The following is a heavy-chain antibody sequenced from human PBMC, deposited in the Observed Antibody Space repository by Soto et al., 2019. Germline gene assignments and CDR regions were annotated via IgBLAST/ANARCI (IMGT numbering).Heavy chain of an antibody. V-gene: IGHV3-23*01. D-gene: IGHD3-22*01. CDR2: ISGSGGST. CDR1: GFTFSSYG. CDR3: ARSPGAGGYVLYFDY. Sequence: GGSLRLSCAASGFTFSSYGMTWVRQAPGKGLEWVSAISGSGGSTYYADSVKGRFSISRDNSKNTLYLQMNSLKAEDTAVYYCARSPGAGGYVLYFDYWGQGTLVTVSS. J-gene: IGHJ4*02.